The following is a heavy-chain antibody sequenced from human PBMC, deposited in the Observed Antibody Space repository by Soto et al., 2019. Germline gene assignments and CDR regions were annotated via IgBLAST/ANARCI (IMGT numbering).Heavy chain of an antibody. CDR3: GGDGSTGWHFDS. D-gene: IGHD7-27*01. CDR2: TRQDGGQS. V-gene: IGHV3-7*01. Sequence: EVQLVDSGGGLVQPGGSLRRSCEASGFTLSSYWMSWILQAPGKGLEWGANTRQDGGQSYLVDSVQGRFTISRDNAQNSVYLQMNSLIAEDTAVYYCGGDGSTGWHFDSWGQATLVTVSS. J-gene: IGHJ4*02. CDR1: GFTLSSYW.